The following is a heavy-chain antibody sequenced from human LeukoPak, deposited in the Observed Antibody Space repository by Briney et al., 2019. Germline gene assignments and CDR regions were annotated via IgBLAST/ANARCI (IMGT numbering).Heavy chain of an antibody. Sequence: ASVTVSCKASGGTFSSYAISWVRQAPGQGLEWMGGIIPIFGTANYAQKFQGRVTITADKSTSTAYMELSSLRSEDTAVYYCAREIYDSSNYFDYWGQGTLVTVSS. V-gene: IGHV1-69*06. D-gene: IGHD3-22*01. J-gene: IGHJ4*02. CDR1: GGTFSSYA. CDR2: IIPIFGTA. CDR3: AREIYDSSNYFDY.